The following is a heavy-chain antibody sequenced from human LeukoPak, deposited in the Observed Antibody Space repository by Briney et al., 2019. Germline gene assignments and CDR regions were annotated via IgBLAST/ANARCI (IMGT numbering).Heavy chain of an antibody. CDR3: ARGGTVITLYYKS. CDR2: ISSTSSYI. CDR1: GFTFSSYA. Sequence: GGSLRLSCAASGFTFSSYAMSWVRQAPGKGLEWLTSISSTSSYIYYADSVKGRFTLSRDNAKNSLYLQMNSLTAEDTAVYYCARGGTVITLYYKSWGQGTLVTVSS. J-gene: IGHJ5*02. D-gene: IGHD4-11*01. V-gene: IGHV3-21*01.